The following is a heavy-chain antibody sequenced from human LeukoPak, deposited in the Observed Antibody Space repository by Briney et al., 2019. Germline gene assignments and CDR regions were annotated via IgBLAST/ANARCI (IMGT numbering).Heavy chain of an antibody. D-gene: IGHD6-19*01. CDR2: IYSGGST. CDR1: GFTVSSNY. CDR3: ASSGWYYFRH. J-gene: IGHJ1*01. Sequence: GGSLRLSCAASGFTVSSNYMSWVRQAPGKGLEWVSVIYSGGSTYYADSVKGRCTISRDNSKNTLYLQTNSLRAEDTAVYYCASSGWYYFRHWGQGTLVTVSS. V-gene: IGHV3-53*01.